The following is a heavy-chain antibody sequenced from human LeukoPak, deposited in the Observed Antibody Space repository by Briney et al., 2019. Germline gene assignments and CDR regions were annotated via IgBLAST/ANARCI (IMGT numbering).Heavy chain of an antibody. CDR2: ISGDGGST. CDR1: GFTFDDYA. J-gene: IGHJ4*02. D-gene: IGHD5-24*01. V-gene: IGHV3-43*02. CDR3: AEAVEMAK. Sequence: PGGSLRLSCAASGFTFDDYAMHWVRQAPGKGLEWVSLISGDGGSTYYADSVKGRFTISRDNSKNSLYLQMNSLRTEDTALYYCAEAVEMAKWGQGTLVTVSS.